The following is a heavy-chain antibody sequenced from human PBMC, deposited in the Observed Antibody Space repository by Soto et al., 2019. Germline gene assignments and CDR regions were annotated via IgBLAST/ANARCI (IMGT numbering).Heavy chain of an antibody. CDR2: IYYSGSA. CDR3: ARRPLVRGIIPYYFDS. D-gene: IGHD3-10*01. CDR1: GGSINNSSFY. V-gene: IGHV4-39*01. Sequence: SETLSLTCTVSGGSINNSSFYWGWVRQPPGKRLEWIGRIYYSGSAYYNPSLKSRLTISVYTSKNQFSLNLSSVTAADTAVYFCARRPLVRGIIPYYFDSWGQGTLVTVSS. J-gene: IGHJ4*02.